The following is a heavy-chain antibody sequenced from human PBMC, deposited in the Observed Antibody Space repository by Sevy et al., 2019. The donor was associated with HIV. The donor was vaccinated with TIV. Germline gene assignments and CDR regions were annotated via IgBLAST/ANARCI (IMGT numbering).Heavy chain of an antibody. J-gene: IGHJ4*02. CDR2: IYYSGST. V-gene: IGHV4-30-4*01. CDR1: GGSISSGDYY. Sequence: SETLSLTCTVSGGSISSGDYYWSWIRQPPGKGLEGIGYIYYSGSTYYNPSLKSRVTISVDTSKNQFSLKLGSVTAADTAVYYCARYSGSDRDYWGQGTLVTVSS. CDR3: ARYSGSDRDY. D-gene: IGHD1-26*01.